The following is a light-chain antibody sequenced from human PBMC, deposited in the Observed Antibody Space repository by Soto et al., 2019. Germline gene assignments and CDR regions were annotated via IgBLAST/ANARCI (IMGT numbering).Light chain of an antibody. J-gene: IGLJ2*01. CDR2: DNN. CDR3: GTWDSSLSAGE. CDR1: SSNIGNNY. V-gene: IGLV1-51*01. Sequence: QSVLTQPPSVSAAPGQKVTISCSGSSSNIGNNYVSWYQQLPGTAPKLLIYDNNKRPSGIPDRFSGSKSGTSATLGITGLQTGDEADYYCGTWDSSLSAGEFGRGTKVTVL.